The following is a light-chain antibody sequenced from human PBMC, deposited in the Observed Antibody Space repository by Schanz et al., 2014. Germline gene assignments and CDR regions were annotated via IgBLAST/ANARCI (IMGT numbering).Light chain of an antibody. CDR1: QSVASNF. CDR2: GAS. CDR3: QQYVESPGT. Sequence: EIVMTQSPVTLSLSPGERATLSCRASQSVASNFLAWYQQRPGQAPRLLIYGASSRATGTPDRFSGSGSGTDFTLTINRLEAEDFAVYYCQQYVESPGTFGQGTRLEI. J-gene: IGKJ1*01. V-gene: IGKV3-20*01.